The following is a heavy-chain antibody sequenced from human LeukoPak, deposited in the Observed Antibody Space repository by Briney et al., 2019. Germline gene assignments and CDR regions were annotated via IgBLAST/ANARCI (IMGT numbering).Heavy chain of an antibody. CDR1: GFTFSSYG. Sequence: GGSLRLSCAASGFTFSSYGMHWVRQAPGKGLEWVAFIRYDGSNKYYADSVKGRFTISRDNSKNTVYLQMNSLRAEDTAVYYCAKVGGDPYSFTYWGQGTLVTVSS. J-gene: IGHJ4*02. V-gene: IGHV3-30*02. CDR3: AKVGGDPYSFTY. CDR2: IRYDGSNK. D-gene: IGHD3-16*01.